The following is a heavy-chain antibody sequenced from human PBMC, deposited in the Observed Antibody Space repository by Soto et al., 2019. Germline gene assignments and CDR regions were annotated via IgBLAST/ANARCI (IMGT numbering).Heavy chain of an antibody. CDR2: ISGSGGST. CDR3: AKFTIFGVFPHSGYGMDV. Sequence: EVQLLESGGGLVQPGGPLRLSCAASGFTFSSYAMSWVRQAPGKGLEWVSAISGSGGSTYYADSVKGRFTISRDNSKNTLYLKMNSLTAEDTAVYYCAKFTIFGVFPHSGYGMDVWGQGTTVTVSS. V-gene: IGHV3-23*01. CDR1: GFTFSSYA. J-gene: IGHJ6*02. D-gene: IGHD3-3*01.